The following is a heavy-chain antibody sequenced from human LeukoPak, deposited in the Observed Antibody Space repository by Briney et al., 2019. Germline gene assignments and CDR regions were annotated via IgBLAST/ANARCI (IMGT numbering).Heavy chain of an antibody. CDR1: GGSISSYY. J-gene: IGHJ5*02. D-gene: IGHD2-2*01. CDR3: ARTSVPALSWFDP. CDR2: IYYSGST. Sequence: ASETLSLTCTVSGGSISSYYWSWIRQPPGKGLEWIGSIYYSGSTYYNPSLKSRVTISVDTSKNQFSLKLSSVTAADTAVYYCARTSVPALSWFDPWGQGTLVTVSS. V-gene: IGHV4-39*01.